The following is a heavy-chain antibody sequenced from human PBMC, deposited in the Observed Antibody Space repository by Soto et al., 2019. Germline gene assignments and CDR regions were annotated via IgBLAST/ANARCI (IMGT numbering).Heavy chain of an antibody. CDR1: GFTFDDYA. D-gene: IGHD6-13*01. Sequence: EVQLVESGGGLVQPGRSLRLSCAVSGFTFDDYAMHWVRQAPGKGLEWVSGISWNSGSIGYAVSVKGRVSISRYNAKDSLYLRMNSLRAEDTALYYCAKDNIAAAGPDSAVVDPWGQGTLVTDFS. V-gene: IGHV3-9*01. CDR2: ISWNSGSI. J-gene: IGHJ5*02. CDR3: AKDNIAAAGPDSAVVDP.